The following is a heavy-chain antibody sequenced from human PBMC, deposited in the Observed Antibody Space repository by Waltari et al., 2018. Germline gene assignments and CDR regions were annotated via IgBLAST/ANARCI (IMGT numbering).Heavy chain of an antibody. D-gene: IGHD3-3*01. CDR3: ARAPHHYDFWSGYSSFDY. Sequence: EVQLVESGGGLVKPGGSLRLSCAASGFTFSSYSMNWVRQAPGKGLEWVSSISSSSSYIYYADSVKGRFTISRDNAKNSLYLQMNSLRAEDTAVYYCARAPHHYDFWSGYSSFDYWGQGTLVTVSS. CDR2: ISSSSSYI. J-gene: IGHJ4*02. V-gene: IGHV3-21*01. CDR1: GFTFSSYS.